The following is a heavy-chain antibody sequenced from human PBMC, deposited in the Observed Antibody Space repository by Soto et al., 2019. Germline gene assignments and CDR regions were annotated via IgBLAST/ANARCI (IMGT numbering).Heavy chain of an antibody. CDR1: GFIFRNYW. CDR2: IKEDGSDK. J-gene: IGHJ1*01. CDR3: ATTLTTSAEYFQY. Sequence: EVQLVESGGGLVQPGGSLRLSCGPSGFIFRNYWMSWVRQFPGKGLEWVAHIKEDGSDKYYGDSVKGRFIISRDNAKNSLFLQMNSLRAEDTAVYYCATTLTTSAEYFQYWGQGTLVTVSS. D-gene: IGHD3-16*01. V-gene: IGHV3-7*01.